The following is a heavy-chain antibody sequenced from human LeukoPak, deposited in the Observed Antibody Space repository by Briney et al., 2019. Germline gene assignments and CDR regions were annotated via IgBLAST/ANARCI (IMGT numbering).Heavy chain of an antibody. Sequence: PGGSLRLSCAASGFTFSSYAMHWVHQAPGKGLEWVAVISYDGSNKYYADSVKGRFTISRDNAKNSLYLQMNSLRAEDTAVYYCARAGYCSSTSCYGFDYWGQGTLITVSS. D-gene: IGHD2-2*01. J-gene: IGHJ4*02. CDR3: ARAGYCSSTSCYGFDY. V-gene: IGHV3-30-3*01. CDR1: GFTFSSYA. CDR2: ISYDGSNK.